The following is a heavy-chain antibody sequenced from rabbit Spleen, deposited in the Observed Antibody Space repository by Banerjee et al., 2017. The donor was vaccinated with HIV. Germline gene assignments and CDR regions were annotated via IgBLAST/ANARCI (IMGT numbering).Heavy chain of an antibody. CDR3: ARDTGSSFSSYGMDL. CDR2: IYTGDGYT. Sequence: QSLEESGGDLVKPGASLTLTCTASGFSLNRNDMCWVRQAPGKGLEWIACIYTGDGYTGYASWVNGRFTFSKTSSTTVTLQMTSLTVADTATYFCARDTGSSFSSYGMDLWGQGTLVTVS. D-gene: IGHD8-1*01. V-gene: IGHV1S40*01. J-gene: IGHJ6*01. CDR1: GFSLNRND.